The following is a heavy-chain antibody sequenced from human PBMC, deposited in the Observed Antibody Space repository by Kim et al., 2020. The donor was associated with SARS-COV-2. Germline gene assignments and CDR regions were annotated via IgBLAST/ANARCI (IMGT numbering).Heavy chain of an antibody. V-gene: IGHV4-34*01. CDR2: INHSGST. Sequence: SETLSLTCAVYGGSFSGYYWTWIRQPPGKGLEWIGEINHSGSTNYNPSLKSRVTISVDTSKNQFSLKLSSVTAADTAVYYCARRAGCSGGSCYYFDYWGQGTLVTVSS. CDR1: GGSFSGYY. D-gene: IGHD2-15*01. CDR3: ARRAGCSGGSCYYFDY. J-gene: IGHJ4*02.